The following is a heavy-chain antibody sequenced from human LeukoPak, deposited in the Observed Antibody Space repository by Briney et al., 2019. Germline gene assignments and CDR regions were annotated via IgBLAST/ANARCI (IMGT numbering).Heavy chain of an antibody. Sequence: ASVKVSCKASGGTFSSYAISWVRQAPGQGLEWMRGIIPIFGTANYAQKFQGRVTITADESTSTAYMELSSLRSEDTAVYYCASVQLWLSYYYYYMDVWGKGTTVTVSS. CDR1: GGTFSSYA. CDR3: ASVQLWLSYYYYYMDV. J-gene: IGHJ6*03. D-gene: IGHD5-18*01. CDR2: IIPIFGTA. V-gene: IGHV1-69*13.